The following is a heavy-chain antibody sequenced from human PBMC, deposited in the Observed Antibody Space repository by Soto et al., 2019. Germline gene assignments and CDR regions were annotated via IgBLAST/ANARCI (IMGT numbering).Heavy chain of an antibody. CDR3: ARHASSRTSRYDYYAVDV. V-gene: IGHV5-51*01. CDR1: GYSFTTYW. Sequence: GESLKISCQASGYSFTTYWIGWVRQMPGKGLDWMGIIYPGDSDSRYNPSFQGHVTLSVDKSITTAYLQWSSLRASDSAIYYCARHASSRTSRYDYYAVDVWGPGTTVTVSS. D-gene: IGHD3-16*01. J-gene: IGHJ6*02. CDR2: IYPGDSDS.